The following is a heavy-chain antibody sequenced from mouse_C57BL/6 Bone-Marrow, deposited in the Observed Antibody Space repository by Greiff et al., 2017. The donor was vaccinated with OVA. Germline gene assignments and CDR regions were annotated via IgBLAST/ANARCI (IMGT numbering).Heavy chain of an antibody. CDR3: ARGWLLGDYFDY. Sequence: EVQLQQSGPELVKPGASVKMSCKASGYTFPDYNMHWVKQSHGKSLEWIGYINPNNGGTSYNQKFKGKATLTVNKASSTAYMELRSLTSEESAVYYCARGWLLGDYFDYWGQGTTLTVSS. J-gene: IGHJ2*01. CDR2: INPNNGGT. CDR1: GYTFPDYN. D-gene: IGHD2-3*01. V-gene: IGHV1-22*01.